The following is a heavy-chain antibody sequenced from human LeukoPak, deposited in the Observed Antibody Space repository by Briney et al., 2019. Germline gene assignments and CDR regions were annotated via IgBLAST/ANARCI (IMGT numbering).Heavy chain of an antibody. CDR2: ISGSGGGT. CDR1: GFTFRDYA. CDR3: ARDLSSGYYGY. Sequence: GGSLRLSCAASGFTFRDYAMSWVRQAPGKGLEWVSTISGSGGGTYYADSVKGRFTISRDNSKNTLYLQMNSLRAEDTAVYYYARDLSSGYYGYWGQGTLVTVSS. V-gene: IGHV3-23*01. D-gene: IGHD3-22*01. J-gene: IGHJ4*02.